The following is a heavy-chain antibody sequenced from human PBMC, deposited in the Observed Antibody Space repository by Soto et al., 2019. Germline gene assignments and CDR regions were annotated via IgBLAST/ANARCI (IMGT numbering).Heavy chain of an antibody. Sequence: SETLSLTCAVYGGSFSGYYWSWIRQPPGKGLEWIGEINHSGSTNYNPSLKSRATISVDTSKIQFSLKLSSVTAADTAVYYCARARTFIVGATTDERYYGMDVWGQGTTVTVSS. J-gene: IGHJ6*02. CDR3: ARARTFIVGATTDERYYGMDV. V-gene: IGHV4-34*01. CDR1: GGSFSGYY. CDR2: INHSGST. D-gene: IGHD1-26*01.